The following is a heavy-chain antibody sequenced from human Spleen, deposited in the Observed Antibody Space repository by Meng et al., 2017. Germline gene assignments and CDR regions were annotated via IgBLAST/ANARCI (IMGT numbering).Heavy chain of an antibody. V-gene: IGHV4-59*01. CDR2: IYYTRST. CDR1: GGSISSYY. CDR3: ARGYTVTPDFYYYGMDV. D-gene: IGHD4-17*01. J-gene: IGHJ6*02. Sequence: SETLSLTCTVSGGSISSYYWSWIRQPPGKGLEWIGYIYYTRSTNYNPSLKSRVTISVDTSKNQFSLRLSSVTAADTAVYFCARGYTVTPDFYYYGMDVWGQGTTVTVSS.